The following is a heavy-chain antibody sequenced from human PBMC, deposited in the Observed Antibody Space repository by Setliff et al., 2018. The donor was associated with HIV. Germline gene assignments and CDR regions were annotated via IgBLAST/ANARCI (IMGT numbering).Heavy chain of an antibody. Sequence: LRLSCAASGFIFSSYWMCWVRQGPGKGLVWVSRINGDGITTTYADSVKGRFTISRDNAKNTLYLQMNSLRADDTAVYYCASGQWLGSLGHHWGQGTLVTVSS. CDR2: INGDGITT. V-gene: IGHV3-74*03. D-gene: IGHD6-19*01. CDR1: GFIFSSYW. CDR3: ASGQWLGSLGHH. J-gene: IGHJ5*02.